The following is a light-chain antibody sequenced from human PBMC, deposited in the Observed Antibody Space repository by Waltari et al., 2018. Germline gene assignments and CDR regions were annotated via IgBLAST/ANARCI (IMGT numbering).Light chain of an antibody. J-gene: IGKJ2*01. CDR3: QQTYSPPYT. CDR2: AAS. Sequence: DIQMTQSPSSLSASVETRVTTTCRASQSIIGYLSWYQQKPGKAPKLLISAASSLSSGVPSRFSGSESATDYTLVVSSLHPADVATYYCQQTYSPPYTFGQGTRLEIK. V-gene: IGKV1-39*01. CDR1: QSIIGY.